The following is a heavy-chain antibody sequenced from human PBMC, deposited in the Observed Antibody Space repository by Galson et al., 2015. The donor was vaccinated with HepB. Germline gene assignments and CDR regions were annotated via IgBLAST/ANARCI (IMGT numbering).Heavy chain of an antibody. Sequence: SLRLSCAASGFTFSSYAMHWVRQAPGKGLEWVAVISYDGSNKYYADSVKGRFTISRDNSKNTLYLQMNSLRAEDTAVYYCARSRSYGGNSGWFDPWGQGTLVTVSS. CDR1: GFTFSSYA. CDR3: ARSRSYGGNSGWFDP. CDR2: ISYDGSNK. V-gene: IGHV3-30-3*01. D-gene: IGHD4-23*01. J-gene: IGHJ5*02.